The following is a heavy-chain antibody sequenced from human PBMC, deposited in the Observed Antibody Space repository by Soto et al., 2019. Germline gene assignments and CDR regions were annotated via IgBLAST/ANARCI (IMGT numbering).Heavy chain of an antibody. CDR2: ITHSGNGA. Sequence: EVQLLESGGGLAQPGGALSLSCAASGFIFSNYAMSWVRPAPGKEVEWVSSITHSGNGAYYADSVKGRFTISGVNSKSTLHLQMSSLRADDTAVYYCAKDLGGRGMGATLAHWGQGALVTVSS. D-gene: IGHD1-26*01. V-gene: IGHV3-23*01. CDR3: AKDLGGRGMGATLAH. J-gene: IGHJ4*02. CDR1: GFIFSNYA.